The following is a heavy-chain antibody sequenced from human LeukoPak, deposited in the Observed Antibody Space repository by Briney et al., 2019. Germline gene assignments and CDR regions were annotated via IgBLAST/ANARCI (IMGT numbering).Heavy chain of an antibody. CDR1: GFSFRNFV. D-gene: IGHD2-21*01. J-gene: IGHJ4*02. Sequence: GRSLTLSCAASGFSFRNFVMHWVRQAPGKGLEWVAVIADDDSNRIYSDSVKGRFTVFRDNFRNTLYLQMNNLRLGDTAVYYCAKSGGPCGYDCCSDHWGQGAQVTVSS. CDR2: IADDDSNR. V-gene: IGHV3-30*18. CDR3: AKSGGPCGYDCCSDH.